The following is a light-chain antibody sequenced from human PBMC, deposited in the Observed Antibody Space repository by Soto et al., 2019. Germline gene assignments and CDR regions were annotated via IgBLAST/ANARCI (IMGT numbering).Light chain of an antibody. CDR1: QSVTGY. Sequence: PGERATLSCRASQSVTGYLAWYQQKPGQAPSLLIYDASKRAAGIPARFSGSGSGTDFTLTISSLEPEDFAVYYCQQRSNWPITFGQGTRLEIK. CDR2: DAS. CDR3: QQRSNWPIT. V-gene: IGKV3-11*01. J-gene: IGKJ5*01.